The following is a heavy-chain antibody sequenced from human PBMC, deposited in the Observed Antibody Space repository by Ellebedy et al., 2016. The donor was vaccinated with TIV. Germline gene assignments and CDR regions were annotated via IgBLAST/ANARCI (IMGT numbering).Heavy chain of an antibody. Sequence: GGSLRLSCAASGFTFGDHYMSWIRQVPGRGLEWVSSISAASHTNYADSVKGRLTISRDNSQNTVYLQMNSLRAEDTAVYYCVKGVVPRWYQFDYWGQGTLVTVSS. J-gene: IGHJ4*02. CDR3: VKGVVPRWYQFDY. CDR1: GFTFGDHY. V-gene: IGHV3-23*01. CDR2: ISAASHT. D-gene: IGHD6-13*01.